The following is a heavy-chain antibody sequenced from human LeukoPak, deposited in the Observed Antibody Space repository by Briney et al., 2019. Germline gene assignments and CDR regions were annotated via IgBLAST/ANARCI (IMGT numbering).Heavy chain of an antibody. Sequence: SETLSLTCTVSGGSISSYYWGWIRQPPGKGLEWIGSIYHSGSTYYNPSLKSRVTISVDTSKNQFSLKLSSVTAADTAVYYCARDLTAGTRGYWGQGTLVTVSS. CDR1: GGSISSYY. J-gene: IGHJ4*02. V-gene: IGHV4-38-2*02. D-gene: IGHD3-9*01. CDR2: IYHSGST. CDR3: ARDLTAGTRGY.